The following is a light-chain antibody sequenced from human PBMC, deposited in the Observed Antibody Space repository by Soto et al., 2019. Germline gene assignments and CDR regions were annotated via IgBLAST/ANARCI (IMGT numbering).Light chain of an antibody. CDR2: AAS. V-gene: IGKV3-20*01. CDR3: QQCAILPWP. Sequence: GTLSLYKEERATLSCMASQSVSSYYLAWYQQKPGQAPRLLIYAASSRATGIPDRFSGSGSGTDFTLTISRLQPEDFAVYYCQQCAILPWPFCQGTNVDI. J-gene: IGKJ1*01. CDR1: QSVSSYY.